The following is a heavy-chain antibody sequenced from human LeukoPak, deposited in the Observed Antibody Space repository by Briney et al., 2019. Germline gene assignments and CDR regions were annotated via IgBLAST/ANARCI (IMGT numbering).Heavy chain of an antibody. V-gene: IGHV3-23*01. J-gene: IGHJ4*02. D-gene: IGHD1-26*01. CDR1: GFTFSNYA. CDR3: VKSGTFFLYYFDS. Sequence: PGGSLRLSCTAPGFTFSNYAVSWVRQAPGKGLEWISGISGSSDTTYYADAVKGRFTISRDNSKNTLFLQMSSLRVEDTAVYYCVKSGTFFLYYFDSRGQGTQLTVSS. CDR2: ISGSSDTT.